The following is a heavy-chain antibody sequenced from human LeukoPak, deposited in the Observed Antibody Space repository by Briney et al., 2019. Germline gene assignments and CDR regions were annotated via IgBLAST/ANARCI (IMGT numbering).Heavy chain of an antibody. CDR3: ARDRSSGWYNWFDP. V-gene: IGHV3-11*01. D-gene: IGHD6-19*01. CDR2: ISSSGSTI. CDR1: GFTFRDYW. J-gene: IGHJ5*02. Sequence: GGSLRLSCVASGFTFRDYWMTWVRQAPGKGLEWVSYISSSGSTIYYAVSVKGRFTISRDNAKNSLYLQMNSLRAEDTAVYYCARDRSSGWYNWFDPWGQGTLVTVSS.